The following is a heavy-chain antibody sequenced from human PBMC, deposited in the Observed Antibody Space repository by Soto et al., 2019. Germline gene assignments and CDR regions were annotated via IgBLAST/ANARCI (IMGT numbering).Heavy chain of an antibody. CDR3: AKRGGGRTPYYYYGMDV. V-gene: IGHV3-23*01. Sequence: PGGSLRLSCAASGFTFSSYAMSWVRQAPGKGLEWVSAISGSGGSTYYADSVKGRFTISRDNSKNTLYLQMNSLRAEDTAVYYCAKRGGGRTPYYYYGMDVWGQGTTVTVSS. J-gene: IGHJ6*02. CDR2: ISGSGGST. CDR1: GFTFSSYA. D-gene: IGHD2-15*01.